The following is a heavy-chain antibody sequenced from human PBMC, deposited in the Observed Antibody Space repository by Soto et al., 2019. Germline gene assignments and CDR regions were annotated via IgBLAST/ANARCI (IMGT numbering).Heavy chain of an antibody. V-gene: IGHV6-1*01. CDR1: GDSVSSNSAA. D-gene: IGHD5-12*01. CDR3: ARGKLATTLYYYYGMDV. CDR2: TYYRSKWYN. J-gene: IGHJ6*02. Sequence: PSQTLSLTCAISGDSVSSNSAAWNWIRQSPSRGLEWLGRTYYRSKWYNDYAVSVKSRITINPDTSKNQFSLQLNSVTPEDTAVYYCARGKLATTLYYYYGMDVWGQGTTVTVS.